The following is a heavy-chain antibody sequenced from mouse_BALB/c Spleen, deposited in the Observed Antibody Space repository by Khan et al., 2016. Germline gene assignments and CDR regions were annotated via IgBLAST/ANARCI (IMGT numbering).Heavy chain of an antibody. CDR1: GYTFTNYG. CDR2: INTNTGEP. J-gene: IGHJ3*01. D-gene: IGHD2-1*01. Sequence: QCQLVQSGPELKKPGETVKISCKASGYTFTNYGMTWVKQAPGKGLKWMGWINTNTGEPTYAEDFKGRFAFSLETSANTAYLQINNLKNEDTATYFCERYGTGTWFAYWGQGTLVTVSA. V-gene: IGHV9-3*02. CDR3: ERYGTGTWFAY.